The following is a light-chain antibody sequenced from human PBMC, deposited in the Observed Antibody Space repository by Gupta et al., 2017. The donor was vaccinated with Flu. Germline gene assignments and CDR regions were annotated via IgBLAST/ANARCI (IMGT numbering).Light chain of an antibody. CDR3: VLYMGSGVWV. CDR1: SGSLSASNY. CDR2: STN. Sequence: TCDLSSGSLSASNYPSWYRQTLGQAPRTLIYSTNIRSSGVPDRFSGSIVGNKAALTITGAQADDESDYYCVLYMGSGVWVFGGGTKLTVL. V-gene: IGLV8-61*01. J-gene: IGLJ3*02.